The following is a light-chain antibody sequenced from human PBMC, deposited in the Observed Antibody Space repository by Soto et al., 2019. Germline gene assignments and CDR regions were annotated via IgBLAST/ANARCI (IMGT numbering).Light chain of an antibody. Sequence: EIVMTQSPATLSVSPGERVTLSCRASQSVSRNLAWYQQKPGQAPRLLISGASTRATGIPARFSGSGSGTEFTLTISSLQSEDFAVYYCQQYTNWPPYTFGKGTKLEIK. CDR3: QQYTNWPPYT. J-gene: IGKJ2*01. CDR1: QSVSRN. CDR2: GAS. V-gene: IGKV3-15*01.